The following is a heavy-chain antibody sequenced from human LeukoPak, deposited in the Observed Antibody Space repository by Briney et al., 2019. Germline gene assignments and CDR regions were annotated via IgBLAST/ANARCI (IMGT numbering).Heavy chain of an antibody. Sequence: GASLRLSCAASGFTFSSYAMSWVRQAPGKGLEWVSDINGGGGSTYYADSVKGRFTISRDNSKNTLYLQMNSLRAEDTAVYYCAKDQGGYSGYDLVWVDYWGQGTLVTVSS. J-gene: IGHJ4*02. V-gene: IGHV3-23*01. D-gene: IGHD5-12*01. CDR3: AKDQGGYSGYDLVWVDY. CDR2: INGGGGST. CDR1: GFTFSSYA.